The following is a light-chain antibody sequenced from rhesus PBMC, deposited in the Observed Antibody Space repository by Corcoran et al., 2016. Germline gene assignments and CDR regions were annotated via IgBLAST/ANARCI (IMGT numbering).Light chain of an antibody. CDR3: QQYGSLPYT. CDR1: QDISRF. Sequence: DIQMTQSPSSVSASVGDRVTITCRASQDISRFLAWYQQKPGKAPTFLIYYTSTLETGVPSIFSGSGSGGEFTRPINSLQPEDFATYYCQQYGSLPYTLGQGTKVDIK. V-gene: IGKV1-37*01. J-gene: IGKJ2*01. CDR2: YTS.